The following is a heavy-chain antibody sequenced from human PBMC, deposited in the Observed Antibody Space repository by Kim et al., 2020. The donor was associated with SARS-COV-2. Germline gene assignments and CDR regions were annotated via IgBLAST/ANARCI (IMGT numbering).Heavy chain of an antibody. CDR2: INHSGST. V-gene: IGHV4-34*01. Sequence: SETLSLTCAVYGGSFSGYYWSWIRQPPGKGLEWIGEINHSGSTNYNPSLKSRVTISVDTSKNQFSLKLSSVTAADTAVYYCARASWVFTPRYYYDSSGYYVFDYWGQGTLVTVSS. D-gene: IGHD3-22*01. CDR3: ARASWVFTPRYYYDSSGYYVFDY. J-gene: IGHJ4*02. CDR1: GGSFSGYY.